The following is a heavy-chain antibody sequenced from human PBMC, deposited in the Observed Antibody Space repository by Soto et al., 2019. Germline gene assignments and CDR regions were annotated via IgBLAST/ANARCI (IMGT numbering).Heavy chain of an antibody. D-gene: IGHD6-13*01. V-gene: IGHV4-30-4*01. Sequence: SETLSLTCTVPGGSISSSDYYWNWIRQPPGKGLEWIGYIYYSGATHYNPSLESRLTISVDRFKKQFSLRLRSVTAADTAVYFCARGLAAGTVYFDYWGQGTLVTISS. J-gene: IGHJ4*02. CDR1: GGSISSSDYY. CDR2: IYYSGAT. CDR3: ARGLAAGTVYFDY.